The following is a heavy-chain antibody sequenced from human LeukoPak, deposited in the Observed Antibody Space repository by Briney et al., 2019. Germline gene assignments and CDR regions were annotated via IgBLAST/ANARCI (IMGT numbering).Heavy chain of an antibody. Sequence: SVKVSCKASGGTFSSYAISWVRQAPGQGLEWMGRIIPILGIANYAQKFQGRVTITADKSTSTAYMELSSLRSEDTAVYYCARASYSSSWFDYWGQGTLVTVSS. J-gene: IGHJ4*02. CDR3: ARASYSSSWFDY. CDR2: IIPILGIA. D-gene: IGHD6-13*01. V-gene: IGHV1-69*04. CDR1: GGTFSSYA.